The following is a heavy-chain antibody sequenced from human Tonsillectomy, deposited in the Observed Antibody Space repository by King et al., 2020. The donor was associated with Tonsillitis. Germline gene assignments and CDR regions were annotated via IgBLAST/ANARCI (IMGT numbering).Heavy chain of an antibody. J-gene: IGHJ4*02. Sequence: VQLVQSGGGLVQPGGSLRLSCAASGFTFSSYAMSWVRQAPGKGLAWVSIISGSGDSTYYAASVKGRFTISRDNSKNTLYLQMNSLRAEDTAVYYCAKNTLNDYGGNSGEGYWGQGTLVTVSS. V-gene: IGHV3-23*04. CDR3: AKNTLNDYGGNSGEGY. CDR1: GFTFSSYA. D-gene: IGHD4-23*01. CDR2: ISGSGDST.